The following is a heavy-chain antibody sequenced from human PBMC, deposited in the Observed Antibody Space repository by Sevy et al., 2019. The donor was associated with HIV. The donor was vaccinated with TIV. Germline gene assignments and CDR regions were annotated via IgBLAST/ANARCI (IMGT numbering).Heavy chain of an antibody. J-gene: IGHJ4*02. Sequence: SGPTLVKPTQTLTLTCTFSGFSLSTSGVGVGWIRQPPGKALEWLALIYWNDDKRYSPSLKSRLTITKDTSKNQVVITMTNMDPVDTATYYCAHTTLGLIAAAASYYFDYWGQGTLVTVSS. CDR3: AHTTLGLIAAAASYYFDY. V-gene: IGHV2-5*01. CDR2: IYWNDDK. D-gene: IGHD6-13*01. CDR1: GFSLSTSGVG.